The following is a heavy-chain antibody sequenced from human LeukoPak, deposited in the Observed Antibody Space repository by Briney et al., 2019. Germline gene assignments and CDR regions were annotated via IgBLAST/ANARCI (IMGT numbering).Heavy chain of an antibody. V-gene: IGHV3-66*02. CDR3: EMVRSGWLQPLSNSLYEFDY. CDR1: GFTVSSNY. Sequence: PGGSLTLSCAASGFTVSSNYMSWVRKTPGKGLEWVSLIYTGDTTYYADSVKGRFTISRDNSENTLYLQMNSLATEDTAVYYCEMVRSGWLQPLSNSLYEFDYWGQGTLVTVSS. J-gene: IGHJ4*02. D-gene: IGHD5-24*01. CDR2: IYTGDTT.